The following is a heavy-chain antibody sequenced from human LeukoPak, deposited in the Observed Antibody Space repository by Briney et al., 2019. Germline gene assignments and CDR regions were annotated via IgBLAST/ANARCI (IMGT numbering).Heavy chain of an antibody. CDR3: ARGTSRGYEGDY. CDR2: IWYDGSNK. Sequence: GGSLRLSCAASGFTFSSYGMHWVRQAPGKGLEWVAVIWYDGSNKYYADSVKGRFTISRDNSKNTLYLQMNSLRAEDTAVYYCARGTSRGYEGDYWGQGTLVTVSS. V-gene: IGHV3-33*01. CDR1: GFTFSSYG. D-gene: IGHD5-12*01. J-gene: IGHJ4*02.